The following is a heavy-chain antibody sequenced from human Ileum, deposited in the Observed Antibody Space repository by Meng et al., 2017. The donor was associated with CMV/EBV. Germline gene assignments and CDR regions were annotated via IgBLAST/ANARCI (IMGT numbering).Heavy chain of an antibody. J-gene: IGHJ4*02. V-gene: IGHV3-30*02. CDR1: GFTFSNYG. Sequence: GESLKISCAASGFTFSNYGMHWVRQAPGKGLEWVTFIRDNGGNIYYADSVKGRFTVSRDNSKNTLYLQMNSLRAEDTAVYNCAKLPGVGDCGGTSCTYLDYWGQGTLVTVSS. CDR2: IRDNGGNI. CDR3: AKLPGVGDCGGTSCTYLDY. D-gene: IGHD2-2*01.